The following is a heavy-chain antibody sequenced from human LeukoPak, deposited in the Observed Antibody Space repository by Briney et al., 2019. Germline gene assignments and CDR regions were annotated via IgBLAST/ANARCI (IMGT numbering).Heavy chain of an antibody. J-gene: IGHJ4*02. Sequence: AGGSLRLSCVASGMTLSRYSMTWVRQAPGKGLEWVSVIYSGGSTYYADSVKGRFTISRDNSKDTLYLQMNSLRAEDTAVYYCARGRDYWGQGTLVTVSS. CDR2: IYSGGST. CDR3: ARGRDY. CDR1: GMTLSRYS. V-gene: IGHV3-66*01.